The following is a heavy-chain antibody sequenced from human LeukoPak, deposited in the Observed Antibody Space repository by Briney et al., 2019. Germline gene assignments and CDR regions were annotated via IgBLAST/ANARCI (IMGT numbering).Heavy chain of an antibody. CDR1: GFTFDDYT. CDR3: AKDPNLSSSSGYFDY. D-gene: IGHD6-6*01. Sequence: GGSLRLSCAASGFTFDDYTMHWVRQAPGKGLEWVSLISWDGGSTYYADSVKGRFTISRDNSKHSLYLQMNSLRTEDTALYYCAKDPNLSSSSGYFDYWGQGTLVAVSS. CDR2: ISWDGGST. V-gene: IGHV3-43*01. J-gene: IGHJ4*02.